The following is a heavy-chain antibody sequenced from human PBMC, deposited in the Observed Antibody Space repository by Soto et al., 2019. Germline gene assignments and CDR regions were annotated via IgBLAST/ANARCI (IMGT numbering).Heavy chain of an antibody. CDR3: AREYYYTMDV. J-gene: IGHJ6*02. CDR1: GFTFRDYY. V-gene: IGHV3-11*05. CDR2: IDSSTKYT. Sequence: PGGSLRLSCEASGFTFRDYYMTWFRQAPGKGLEWLSYIDSSTKYTSYADSVKGRFTISRDNAKNSLYLQMNSLRADDTAVYYCAREYYYTMDVWGQGTMVTVSS.